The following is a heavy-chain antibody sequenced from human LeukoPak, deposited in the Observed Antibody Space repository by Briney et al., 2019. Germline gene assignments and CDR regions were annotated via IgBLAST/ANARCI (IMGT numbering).Heavy chain of an antibody. CDR1: GYTLTELS. CDR2: FDPEDGET. J-gene: IGHJ6*03. CDR3: ATAGQTPTIYYYMDV. V-gene: IGHV1-24*01. D-gene: IGHD2-15*01. Sequence: ASVKVSCKVSGYTLTELSMHWVRQAPGKGLEWMGGFDPEDGETIYAQKFQGRVTMTEDTSTDTAYMELSSLRSEDTAVYYCATAGQTPTIYYYMDVWGKGTTVIVSS.